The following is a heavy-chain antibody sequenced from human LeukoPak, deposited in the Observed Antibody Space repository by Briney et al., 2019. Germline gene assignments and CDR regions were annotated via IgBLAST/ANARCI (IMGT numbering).Heavy chain of an antibody. V-gene: IGHV3-30*02. CDR1: GFTFSSYG. J-gene: IGHJ4*02. CDR3: ARVTGGYNLVDY. D-gene: IGHD5-24*01. Sequence: GGSLRLSCAASGFTFSSYGMHWVRQAPGKGLEWVAFIRYDGSNKYYADSVKGRFAMSRDNAKSTLYLQMNSLRVEDTAVYYCARVTGGYNLVDYWGQGTLVTVSS. CDR2: IRYDGSNK.